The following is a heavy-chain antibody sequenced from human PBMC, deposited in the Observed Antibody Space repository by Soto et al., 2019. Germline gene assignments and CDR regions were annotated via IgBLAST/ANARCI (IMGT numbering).Heavy chain of an antibody. Sequence: SLRPSCAASGFTFDDYAMHWVRQAPGKGLEWVSGISWNSGSIGYADSVKGRFTISRDNAKNSLYLQMNSLRAEDTALYYCAKDTDHCSSTSCYAGGAFEIWGQGTMVTVS. CDR3: AKDTDHCSSTSCYAGGAFEI. V-gene: IGHV3-9*01. CDR2: ISWNSGSI. J-gene: IGHJ3*02. D-gene: IGHD2-2*01. CDR1: GFTFDDYA.